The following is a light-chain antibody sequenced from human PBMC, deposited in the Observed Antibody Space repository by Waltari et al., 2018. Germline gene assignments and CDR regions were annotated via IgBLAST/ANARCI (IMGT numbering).Light chain of an antibody. CDR2: DVP. V-gene: IGLV2-14*01. CDR1: TSDLGYNKF. Sequence: QSALTQPASVSGSPGQSIAISCTGTTSDLGYNKFVSWYQQNPGKAPTLFIYDVPGRPSGVSASFSGSKSGNTASLTISGLQAEDEADYYCSSYTSSRTLIFGGGTKVTV. J-gene: IGLJ2*01. CDR3: SSYTSSRTLI.